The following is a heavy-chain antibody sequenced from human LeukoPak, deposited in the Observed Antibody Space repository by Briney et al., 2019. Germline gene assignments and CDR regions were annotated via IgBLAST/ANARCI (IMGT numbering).Heavy chain of an antibody. J-gene: IGHJ4*02. D-gene: IGHD5-18*01. V-gene: IGHV3-21*01. CDR2: ISSSSYI. Sequence: GRSLRLSCAASGFTFSSYSMNWVRQAPGKGLEWVSSISSSSYIYYADSVKGRFTISRDNAKHSLYLQMNSLRAEDTAVYYCARGDTAYSYGSLDYWGQGTLVTVSS. CDR3: ARGDTAYSYGSLDY. CDR1: GFTFSSYS.